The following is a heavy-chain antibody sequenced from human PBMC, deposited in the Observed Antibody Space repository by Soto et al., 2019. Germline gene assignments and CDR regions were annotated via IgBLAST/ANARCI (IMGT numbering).Heavy chain of an antibody. D-gene: IGHD2-15*01. CDR2: IIPILGIA. CDR1: GGTFSSYT. Sequence: QVQLVQSGAEVKKPGSSVKVSCKASGGTFSSYTISWVRQAPGQGLEWMGRIIPILGIANYAQKFQGRVLXTADKAPSTAXXEXSXPRSEDTAVYYCARDRKDIVVVVAATQGYYYYGMDVWGQGTTVTVSS. CDR3: ARDRKDIVVVVAATQGYYYYGMDV. J-gene: IGHJ6*02. V-gene: IGHV1-69*08.